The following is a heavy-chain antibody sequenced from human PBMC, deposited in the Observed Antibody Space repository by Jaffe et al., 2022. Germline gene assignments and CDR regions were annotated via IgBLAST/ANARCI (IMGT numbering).Heavy chain of an antibody. CDR1: GFTFSSYA. CDR3: AKDEGVGLYYYYYMDV. Sequence: EVQLLESGGGLVQPGGSLRLSCAASGFTFSSYAMTWVRQAPGKGLEWVSTITKNGGRTYYVDSAKGRFTISRDNSKNTLYLQMNSLRVEDTAVYYCAKDEGVGLYYYYYMDVWGKGTTVTVSS. D-gene: IGHD2-15*01. V-gene: IGHV3-23*01. J-gene: IGHJ6*03. CDR2: ITKNGGRT.